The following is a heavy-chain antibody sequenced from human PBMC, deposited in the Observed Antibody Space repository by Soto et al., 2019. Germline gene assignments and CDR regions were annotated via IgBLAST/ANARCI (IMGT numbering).Heavy chain of an antibody. J-gene: IGHJ6*02. CDR3: VKDETSSGSYYYYGMDV. CDR1: GFTFSSYA. V-gene: IGHV3-64D*08. D-gene: IGHD1-26*01. CDR2: ISSNGGST. Sequence: GGSLRLSCSASGFTFSSYAMHWVRQAPGKGLEYVSAISSNGGSTYYADSVKGRFTISRDNSKNTLYLQMSSLRAEDTAVYYCVKDETSSGSYYYYGMDVWGQGTTVTVSS.